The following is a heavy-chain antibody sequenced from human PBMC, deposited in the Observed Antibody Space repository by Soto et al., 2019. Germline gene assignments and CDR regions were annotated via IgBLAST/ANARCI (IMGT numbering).Heavy chain of an antibody. V-gene: IGHV4-59*01. CDR2: MFSRGSA. CDR3: ARDLAAVPRAFDY. J-gene: IGHJ4*02. Sequence: SETLSLTCTVSGDSIGSYHWSWVRQPPGKGLEWIGFMFSRGSANYNPSLKSRVTISVDTSKSQFSLNLRSVTAADTAVYYCARDLAAVPRAFDYWGRGTLVTVSS. D-gene: IGHD6-13*01. CDR1: GDSIGSYH.